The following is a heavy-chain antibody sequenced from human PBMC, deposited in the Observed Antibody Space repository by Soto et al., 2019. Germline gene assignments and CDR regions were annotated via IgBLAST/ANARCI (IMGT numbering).Heavy chain of an antibody. CDR2: IIPILGIA. Sequence: QVQLVQSGAEVKKPGSSVKVSCKASGGTFSSYTISWVRQAPGQGLEWMGRIIPILGIANYAQKFQGRVTITADKSTSTAYMELSSLRSEDTAVYYCAGTSGNYYYYYSMDVWGKGTTVTVSS. J-gene: IGHJ6*03. D-gene: IGHD3-10*01. CDR3: AGTSGNYYYYYSMDV. V-gene: IGHV1-69*02. CDR1: GGTFSSYT.